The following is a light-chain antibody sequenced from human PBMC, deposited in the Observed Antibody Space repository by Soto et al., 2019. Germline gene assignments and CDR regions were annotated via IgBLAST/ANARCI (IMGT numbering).Light chain of an antibody. CDR2: GAS. J-gene: IGKJ4*01. Sequence: EIVLTQSPGTLSLSPGERATLSCRASQSVSNSYLAWYQQKPGQAPRLLINGASTRATGIPDRFSGSGSGTDFTLTISRLEPEDFAVYYCQQDGSSPPTFGGGTKVAIK. CDR1: QSVSNSY. V-gene: IGKV3-20*01. CDR3: QQDGSSPPT.